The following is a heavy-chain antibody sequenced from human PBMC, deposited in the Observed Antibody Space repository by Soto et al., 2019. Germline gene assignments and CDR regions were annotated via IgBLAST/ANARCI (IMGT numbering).Heavy chain of an antibody. D-gene: IGHD5-18*01. J-gene: IGHJ6*02. V-gene: IGHV1-69*01. CDR3: ASRYSYGTIYYYYGMDV. CDR2: IIPIFGTA. CDR1: GGTFSSYA. Sequence: QVQLVQSGAEVKKPGSSVKVSCKASGGTFSSYAISWVRQAPGQGLEWMGGIIPIFGTANYAQKFQGRVTITADESTSTAYRELSSLRSEDTAVYYCASRYSYGTIYYYYGMDVWGQGTTVTVSS.